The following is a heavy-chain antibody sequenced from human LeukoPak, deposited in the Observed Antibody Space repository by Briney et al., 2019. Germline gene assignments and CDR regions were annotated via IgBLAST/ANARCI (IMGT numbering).Heavy chain of an antibody. D-gene: IGHD2-21*02. CDR3: ARLVVVTALNYYYYYGMDV. CDR1: GGSISSSSYY. J-gene: IGHJ6*02. Sequence: SETLSLTCTVSGGSISSSSYYWGWIRQPPGKGLEWIGSIYYSGSTYYNPSLKSRVTISVDTSKNQFSLKLSSVTAADTAVYYCARLVVVTALNYYYYYGMDVWGQGTTVTVSS. CDR2: IYYSGST. V-gene: IGHV4-39*01.